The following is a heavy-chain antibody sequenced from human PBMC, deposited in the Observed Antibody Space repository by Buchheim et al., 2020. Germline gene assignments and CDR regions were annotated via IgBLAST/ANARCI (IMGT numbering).Heavy chain of an antibody. J-gene: IGHJ3*02. Sequence: QVQLQESGPGRLKPSETLSLTCTVSDDSITYSNYYWGWVRQPPGRGLEWIGSIFHSGNTYYNPSLKSRLIMSIDISKSPFSLKLLSVTAADTAVYFCARAYHYDDGDVNDNFDIWGQGT. CDR1: DDSITYSNYY. CDR2: IFHSGNT. CDR3: ARAYHYDDGDVNDNFDI. D-gene: IGHD3-22*01. V-gene: IGHV4-39*07.